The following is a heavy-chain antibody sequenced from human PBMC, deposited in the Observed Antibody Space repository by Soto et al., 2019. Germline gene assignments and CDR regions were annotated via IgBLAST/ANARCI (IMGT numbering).Heavy chain of an antibody. J-gene: IGHJ4*02. Sequence: LXLTCDVSWGSFTCYYGSWIRQPPGKGLEWIGEINHSGFTNYNPSLTGRVTISLDTSKSQFSLKLSSLTAADTAFYFCARGHGRFAHWGQGALVTVSS. CDR3: ARGHGRFAH. V-gene: IGHV4-34*01. CDR2: INHSGFT. CDR1: WGSFTCYY.